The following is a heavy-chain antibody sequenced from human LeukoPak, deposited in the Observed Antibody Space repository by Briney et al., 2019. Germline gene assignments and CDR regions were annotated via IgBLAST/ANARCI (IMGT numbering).Heavy chain of an antibody. CDR1: GYTFTSYY. CDR3: ARVVGVYQSAPKDAFDI. V-gene: IGHV1-46*01. Sequence: AASVTVSCKASGYTFTSYYMHWVRQAPGQGLEWMGLINPSGGSTSYAQKFQGRVTMTRDTSTSTVYMELSSLRSEDTAVYYCARVVGVYQSAPKDAFDIWGQGTTVTVSS. J-gene: IGHJ3*02. D-gene: IGHD2-2*01. CDR2: INPSGGST.